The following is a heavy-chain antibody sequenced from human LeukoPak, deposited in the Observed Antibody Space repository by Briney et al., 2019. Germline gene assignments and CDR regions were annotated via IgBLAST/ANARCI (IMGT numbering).Heavy chain of an antibody. V-gene: IGHV3-23*01. CDR3: ARSISSSSSFDY. J-gene: IGHJ4*02. CDR2: ISYSGAST. CDR1: GFTFGSYA. D-gene: IGHD6-6*01. Sequence: GGSLRLSCATSGFTFGSYAMNWVRQAPGKGLEWVSGISYSGASTYYGDSVKGRFTISRDNADDTLYLQMNTSGAEDTAIYYCARSISSSSSFDYWGQGTLVTVSS.